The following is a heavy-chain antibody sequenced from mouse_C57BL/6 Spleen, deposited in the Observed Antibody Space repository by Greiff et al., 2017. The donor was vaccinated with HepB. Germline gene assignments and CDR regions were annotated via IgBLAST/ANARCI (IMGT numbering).Heavy chain of an antibody. Sequence: VQLKESGGGLVQPGGSMKLSCVASGFTFSNYWMNWVRQSPEKGLEWVAQIRLKSDNYATHYAESVKGRFTISRDDSKSSVYLQMNNLRAEDTGIYYCTVYYDYDYYAMDYWGQGTSVTVSS. V-gene: IGHV6-3*01. CDR1: GFTFSNYW. D-gene: IGHD2-4*01. CDR3: TVYYDYDYYAMDY. CDR2: IRLKSDNYAT. J-gene: IGHJ4*01.